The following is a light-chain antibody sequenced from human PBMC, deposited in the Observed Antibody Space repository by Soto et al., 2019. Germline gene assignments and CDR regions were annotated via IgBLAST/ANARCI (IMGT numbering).Light chain of an antibody. V-gene: IGKV3-11*01. Sequence: EIVLTQSPATLSLSPGEGATLSCRASQSVSSYLAWYQQRPGQVPWLLIYGATNRASDIPARFSGSGSGTDFTLTISSLEPEDFAVYYCQQCSDWPRTFGQGTKVEIK. CDR3: QQCSDWPRT. CDR2: GAT. J-gene: IGKJ1*01. CDR1: QSVSSY.